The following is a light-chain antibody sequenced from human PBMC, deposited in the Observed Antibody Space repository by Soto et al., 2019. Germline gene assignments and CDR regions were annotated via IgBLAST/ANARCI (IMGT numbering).Light chain of an antibody. CDR1: QTVSYD. J-gene: IGKJ2*01. Sequence: EIVLTQSPATLSVSPGERATLSCRASQTVSYDLAWYQQKPGRARRLLIYAASTRAPDVPDRFSGSGSGTEFTLTISSPQSEDFAVYYCQQYSDWPPYTFGQGTKLEIK. CDR2: AAS. CDR3: QQYSDWPPYT. V-gene: IGKV3-15*01.